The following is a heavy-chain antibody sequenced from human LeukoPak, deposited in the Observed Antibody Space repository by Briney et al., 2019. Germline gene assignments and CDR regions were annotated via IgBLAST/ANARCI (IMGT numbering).Heavy chain of an antibody. Sequence: PGGSLRLSCAASGFTVSSNYMNWVRQAPGKGLEWVSVIYSGGATYYADSVKGRFTISRDISKNTVYLQMNSLRAEDSAVYCCARGYGPDYWGQGTLVTVSS. CDR1: GFTVSSNY. D-gene: IGHD4-17*01. CDR3: ARGYGPDY. V-gene: IGHV3-53*01. CDR2: IYSGGAT. J-gene: IGHJ4*02.